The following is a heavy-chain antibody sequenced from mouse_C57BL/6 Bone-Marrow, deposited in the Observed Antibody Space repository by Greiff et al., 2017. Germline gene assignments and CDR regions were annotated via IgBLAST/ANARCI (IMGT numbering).Heavy chain of an antibody. V-gene: IGHV1-26*01. Sequence: EVQLQQSGPELVKPGASVKISCKASGYTFTDYYMNWVKQSHGKSLEWIGDINPNNGGTSYNQKFKGKATLTVDKSSSTAYMELRSLTSEDSAVYYCANWEGWFAYWGQGTLVTVSA. CDR1: GYTFTDYY. CDR2: INPNNGGT. D-gene: IGHD4-1*01. J-gene: IGHJ3*01. CDR3: ANWEGWFAY.